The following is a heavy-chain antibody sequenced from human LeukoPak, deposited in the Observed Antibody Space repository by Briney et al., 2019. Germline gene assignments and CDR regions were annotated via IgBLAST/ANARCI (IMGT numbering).Heavy chain of an antibody. CDR3: AREVDIVAVPAAMGWYFDL. V-gene: IGHV1-69*06. J-gene: IGHJ2*01. D-gene: IGHD2-2*03. CDR2: IIPIFGTA. CDR1: GGTFSSYA. Sequence: SVKVSCKASGGTFSSYAISWVRQAPGQGLEWVGGIIPIFGTANYAQKVQGRVTITADKSTSTAYMELSSLRSEDTAVYYCAREVDIVAVPAAMGWYFDLWGRGPLVTVSS.